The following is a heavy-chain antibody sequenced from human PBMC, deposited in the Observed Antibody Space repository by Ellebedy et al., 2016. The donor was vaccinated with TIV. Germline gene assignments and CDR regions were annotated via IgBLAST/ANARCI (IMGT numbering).Heavy chain of an antibody. CDR3: AKGVKWELPLEY. CDR2: ISISGGST. V-gene: IGHV3-23*01. Sequence: GGSLRLXXAASGFTFKNYAMSWVRQAPGKGLEWVSAISISGGSTYYADPVRGRFTISRDNSRNTLYLQMNSLRADDTAVYHCAKGVKWELPLEYWGQGTMVTVSS. J-gene: IGHJ4*02. D-gene: IGHD1-26*01. CDR1: GFTFKNYA.